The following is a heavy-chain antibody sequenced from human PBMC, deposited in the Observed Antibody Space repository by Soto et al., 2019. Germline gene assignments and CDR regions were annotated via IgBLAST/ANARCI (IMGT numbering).Heavy chain of an antibody. D-gene: IGHD6-19*01. CDR3: ARYKTVGGPTTFGY. J-gene: IGHJ4*02. CDR2: IDIAGSTT. V-gene: IGHV3-74*01. Sequence: PGGSLRLSCAASGFTFSSYWMHWVRQTPGKGLVWVSRIDIAGSTTTYADSVKGRFTISRDNAKNTLYLQMNSLRAEDTAVYYCARYKTVGGPTTFGYCGQGTLVTVSS. CDR1: GFTFSSYW.